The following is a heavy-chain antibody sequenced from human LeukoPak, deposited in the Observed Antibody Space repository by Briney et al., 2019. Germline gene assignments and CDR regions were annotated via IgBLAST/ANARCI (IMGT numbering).Heavy chain of an antibody. J-gene: IGHJ6*03. Sequence: SVKVSCKASGGTFSSYAISWVRQAPGQGLEWMGGIIPIFGTANYAQKFQGRVTITTDESTSTAYMELSSLRSEDTAVYYCATYGSEENYYYYMDVWGKGTTVTVSS. CDR3: ATYGSEENYYYYMDV. CDR2: IIPIFGTA. V-gene: IGHV1-69*05. CDR1: GGTFSSYA. D-gene: IGHD3-10*01.